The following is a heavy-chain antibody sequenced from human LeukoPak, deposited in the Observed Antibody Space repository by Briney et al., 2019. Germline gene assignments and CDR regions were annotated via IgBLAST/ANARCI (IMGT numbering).Heavy chain of an antibody. CDR2: IYYSRST. CDR1: GGSISSSSYY. CDR3: ASSGPSDRIRNDAFDI. V-gene: IGHV4-39*07. D-gene: IGHD2/OR15-2a*01. J-gene: IGHJ3*02. Sequence: SETLSLTCTVSGGSISSSSYYWGWIRQPPGKGLEWIGSIYYSRSTYYNPSLKSRVTISVDTSKNQFSLKLSSVTAADTAVHYCASSGPSDRIRNDAFDIWGQGTMVTVSS.